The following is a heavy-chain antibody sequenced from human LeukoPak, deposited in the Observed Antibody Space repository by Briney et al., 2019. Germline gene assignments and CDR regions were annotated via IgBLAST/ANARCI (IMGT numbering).Heavy chain of an antibody. CDR1: GYTFTSYD. J-gene: IGHJ4*02. D-gene: IGHD7-27*01. V-gene: IGHV1-8*01. CDR2: MSPNSGDT. Sequence: ASVKVSCKASGYTFTSYDFNWVRQATGQRPEWMGWMSPNSGDTGYAQKFQDRVTMTRNTSIRTAYMGLSSLRSDDTAVYYCARGPPNWGYDYWGPGTLVTVSS. CDR3: ARGPPNWGYDY.